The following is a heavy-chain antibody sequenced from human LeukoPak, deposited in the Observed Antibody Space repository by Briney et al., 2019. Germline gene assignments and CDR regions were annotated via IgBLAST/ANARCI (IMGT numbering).Heavy chain of an antibody. D-gene: IGHD1-26*01. CDR2: ISSSGGST. J-gene: IGHJ4*02. Sequence: GGSLRLSCAASGSTFSSYAMSWVRQAPGKGLEWVSSISSSGGSTYYADSVKGRFTISRDNSENTLYLQMNSLRAEDTAVYYCAKNSGPFDYWGQGTLVTVSS. CDR1: GSTFSSYA. V-gene: IGHV3-23*01. CDR3: AKNSGPFDY.